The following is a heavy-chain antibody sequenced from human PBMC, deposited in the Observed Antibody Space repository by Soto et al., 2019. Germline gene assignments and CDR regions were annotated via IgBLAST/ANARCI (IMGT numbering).Heavy chain of an antibody. Sequence: EVQLLESGGGLVQPGGSLGLSCAASGFSFNTYAMTWVRQAPGRGLEWVSTIAVSAGSIYDADSVKGRFTVSRDNSMNTLYLQMNSLRAEDTAVYYCAKALTVASWGWFDPWGQGTLVTVSS. V-gene: IGHV3-23*01. D-gene: IGHD4-17*01. J-gene: IGHJ5*02. CDR1: GFSFNTYA. CDR2: IAVSAGSI. CDR3: AKALTVASWGWFDP.